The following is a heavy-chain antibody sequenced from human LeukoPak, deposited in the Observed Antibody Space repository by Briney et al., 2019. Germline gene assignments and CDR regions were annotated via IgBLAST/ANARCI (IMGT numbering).Heavy chain of an antibody. D-gene: IGHD3-9*01. J-gene: IGHJ4*02. Sequence: GGSLRLSCAASGFTFSSYSMNWVRQAPGKGLEWVSSIRSSSSYIYYADSVKGRFTISRDNAKNSLYLQMNSLRAEDTAVYYCARAGYDILTGYYSSVYWGQGTLVTVSS. CDR1: GFTFSSYS. CDR2: IRSSSSYI. CDR3: ARAGYDILTGYYSSVY. V-gene: IGHV3-21*01.